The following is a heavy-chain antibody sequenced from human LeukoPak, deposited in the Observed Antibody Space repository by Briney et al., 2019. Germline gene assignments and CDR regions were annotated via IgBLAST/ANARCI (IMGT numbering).Heavy chain of an antibody. CDR2: IKSKTDGGTT. CDR3: TTGYYDFWSGYQHYFDY. D-gene: IGHD3-3*01. Sequence: GGSLRLSCAASGFTFSNAWMSWVRQAPGKGLEWVGRIKSKTDGGTTDYAAPVKGRFTISRDDSKNTLYLQMNSLKTEDTAVYYCTTGYYDFWSGYQHYFDYWGQGTLVTVSS. J-gene: IGHJ4*02. CDR1: GFTFSNAW. V-gene: IGHV3-15*01.